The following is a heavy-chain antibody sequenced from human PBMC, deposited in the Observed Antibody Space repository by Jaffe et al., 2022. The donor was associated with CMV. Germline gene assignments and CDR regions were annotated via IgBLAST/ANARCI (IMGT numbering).Heavy chain of an antibody. CDR3: TTDKRTLGIAAAPELNYYGMDV. CDR1: GFTFSNAW. CDR2: IKSKTDGGTT. V-gene: IGHV3-15*01. Sequence: EVQLVESGGGLVKPGGSLRLSCAASGFTFSNAWMSWVRQAPGKGLEWVGRIKSKTDGGTTDYAAPVKGRFTISRDDSKNTLYLQMNSLKTEDTAVYYCTTDKRTLGIAAAPELNYYGMDVWGQGTTVTVSS. J-gene: IGHJ6*02. D-gene: IGHD6-13*01.